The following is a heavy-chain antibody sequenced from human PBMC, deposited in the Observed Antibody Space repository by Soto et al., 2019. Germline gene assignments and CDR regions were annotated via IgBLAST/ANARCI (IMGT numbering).Heavy chain of an antibody. J-gene: IGHJ4*02. Sequence: SETLSLTCTVSGGSISSGDYYWSWIRQPPGKGLEWIGYIYYSGSTYYNPSLKSRVTISVDTSKNQFSLKLSSVTTADTAVYYCARVARGIAARPSGCFSYWGQGTLVTSPQ. CDR1: GGSISSGDYY. D-gene: IGHD6-6*01. CDR2: IYYSGST. CDR3: ARVARGIAARPSGCFSY. V-gene: IGHV4-30-4*01.